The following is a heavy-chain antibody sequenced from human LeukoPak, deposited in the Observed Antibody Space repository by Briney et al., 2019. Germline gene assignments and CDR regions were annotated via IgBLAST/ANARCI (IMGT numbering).Heavy chain of an antibody. CDR3: ARERGTAAGTREFDY. V-gene: IGHV1-18*01. CDR2: ISAYNGNT. J-gene: IGHJ4*02. D-gene: IGHD6-13*01. Sequence: ASVKVSCKASGYTFTKYGISWVRQAPGQGLEWMGWISAYNGNTNYGQQVQGRVTMTTDTSTSTAYMELRSLRSDDTAVYYCARERGTAAGTREFDYWGQGPLVTVSS. CDR1: GYTFTKYG.